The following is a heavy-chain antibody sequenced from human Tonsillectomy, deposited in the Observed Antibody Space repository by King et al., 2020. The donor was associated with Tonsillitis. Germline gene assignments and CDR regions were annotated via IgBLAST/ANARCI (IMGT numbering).Heavy chain of an antibody. V-gene: IGHV2-5*02. Sequence: TLQESGPTLVKPTQTLTLTCTFSGFSLTTRGVGVGWIRQPPGQPLEWLAVIYWDDDKTYSPSLKSRLTITKDTSKNQVALTMTNVDRVDTATYYCAHLRFYDSGSYSDYYFFMDVWGKGTTVTVSS. CDR1: GFSLTTRGVG. CDR3: AHLRFYDSGSYSDYYFFMDV. CDR2: IYWDDDK. J-gene: IGHJ6*03. D-gene: IGHD3-10*01.